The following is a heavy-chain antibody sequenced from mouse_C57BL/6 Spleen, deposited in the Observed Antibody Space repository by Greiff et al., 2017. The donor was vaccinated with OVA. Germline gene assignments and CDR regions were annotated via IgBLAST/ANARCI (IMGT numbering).Heavy chain of an antibody. J-gene: IGHJ4*01. Sequence: EVHLVESGGGLVQPGGSMKLSCAASGFTFSDAWMDWVRQSPEKGLEWVAEIRNKANNHATYYAESVKGRFTISRDDSKSSVYLQMNSLRAEDTGIYSCTSSTTVVVGDYAMDYWGQGTSVTVSS. V-gene: IGHV6-6*01. CDR1: GFTFSDAW. CDR2: IRNKANNHAT. D-gene: IGHD1-1*01. CDR3: TSSTTVVVGDYAMDY.